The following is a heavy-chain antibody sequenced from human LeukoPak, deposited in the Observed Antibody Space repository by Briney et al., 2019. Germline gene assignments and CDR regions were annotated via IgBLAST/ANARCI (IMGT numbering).Heavy chain of an antibody. D-gene: IGHD5-12*01. V-gene: IGHV4-4*02. J-gene: IGHJ6*03. CDR2: IYHSGST. Sequence: SETLSLTCAVSGGSISSSNWWSWVRQPPGKGLEWIGEIYHSGSTNYNPSLKSRVTISVDKSKNQFSLKLSSVTAADTAVYYCARAASALVASYYMDVWGKGTTVTVSS. CDR1: GGSISSSNW. CDR3: ARAASALVASYYMDV.